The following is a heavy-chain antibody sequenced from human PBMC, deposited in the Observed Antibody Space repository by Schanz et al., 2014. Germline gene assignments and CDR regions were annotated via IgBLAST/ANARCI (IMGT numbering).Heavy chain of an antibody. V-gene: IGHV3-7*01. D-gene: IGHD7-27*01. CDR1: GLTFSSYW. CDR2: IKQDGSEK. J-gene: IGHJ4*02. Sequence: EVQLVESGGGLVQPGGSLRLSCAASGLTFSSYWMSWVRQAPGEGLEWVANIKQDGSEKYYVDSVKGRFTISRDNAKNSLYLQMNSLRPEDTAVYYCAKYGGELGVSFEYWGQGTLVTVSS. CDR3: AKYGGELGVSFEY.